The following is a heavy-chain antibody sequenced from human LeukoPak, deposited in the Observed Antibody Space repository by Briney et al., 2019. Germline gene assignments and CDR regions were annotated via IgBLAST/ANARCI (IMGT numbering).Heavy chain of an antibody. CDR3: ARHSGYCSSTSCYTPPYYYGMDV. CDR1: GGSISSYY. CDR2: IYYSGST. D-gene: IGHD2-2*02. V-gene: IGHV4-59*08. J-gene: IGHJ6*02. Sequence: SETLSLTCTVSGGSISSYYWSWIRQPPGKGLEWIGYIYYSGSTNYNPSLKSRVTISVDTSKNQFSLKLSSVTAADTAVYYCARHSGYCSSTSCYTPPYYYGMDVWGQGTTVTVSS.